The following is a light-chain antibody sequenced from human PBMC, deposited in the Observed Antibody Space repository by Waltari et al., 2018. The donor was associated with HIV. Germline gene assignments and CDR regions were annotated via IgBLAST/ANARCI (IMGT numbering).Light chain of an antibody. Sequence: DIVMTQSPASLAVALATRATIHCKSSQSVFYSSNNKNYLAWYQQKPGQPPKLLIYWASTRESGVPDRFSGSGSGTDFTLTISSLQAEDVAVYYCQQYYSTPYTFGQGTKLEIK. CDR3: QQYYSTPYT. J-gene: IGKJ2*01. CDR2: WAS. CDR1: QSVFYSSNNKNY. V-gene: IGKV4-1*01.